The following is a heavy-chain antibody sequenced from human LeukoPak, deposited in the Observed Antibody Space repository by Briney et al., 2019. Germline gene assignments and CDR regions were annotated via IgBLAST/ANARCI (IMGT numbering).Heavy chain of an antibody. CDR3: ARGRSFDYYDSSGYYAFDI. D-gene: IGHD3-22*01. Sequence: SETLSLTRTVSGGSISSYYWSWIRQPAGKGLEWIGRIYTSGSTNYNPSLKSRVTMSVDTSKNQFSLKLSSVTAADTAVYYCARGRSFDYYDSSGYYAFDIWGQGTMVTVSS. V-gene: IGHV4-4*07. J-gene: IGHJ3*02. CDR2: IYTSGST. CDR1: GGSISSYY.